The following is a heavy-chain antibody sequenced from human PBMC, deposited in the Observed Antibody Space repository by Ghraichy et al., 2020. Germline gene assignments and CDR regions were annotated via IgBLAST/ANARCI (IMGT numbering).Heavy chain of an antibody. D-gene: IGHD6-25*01. J-gene: IGHJ4*02. CDR3: ARVARLAPVDY. CDR2: INHSGST. CDR1: GGSFSGYY. V-gene: IGHV4-34*01. Sequence: SETLSLTCAVYGGSFSGYYWSWIRQPPGKGLEWIGEINHSGSTNYNPSLKSRVTISVDTSKNQFSLKLSSVTAADTAVYYCARVARLAPVDYWGQGTLVTVSS.